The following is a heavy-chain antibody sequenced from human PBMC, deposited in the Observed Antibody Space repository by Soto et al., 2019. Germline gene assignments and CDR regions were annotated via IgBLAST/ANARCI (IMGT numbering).Heavy chain of an antibody. CDR2: ISGSGGST. V-gene: IGHV3-23*01. D-gene: IGHD3-10*01. J-gene: IGHJ5*02. Sequence: GGSLRLSCAASGFTFSSYAMSWVRQAPGKGLEWVSAISGSGGSTYYADSVKGRFTISRDNSKNTLYLQMNSLRAEDTAVYYCAKVLMVRGGIMSWFDPWGQGTLVTVSS. CDR3: AKVLMVRGGIMSWFDP. CDR1: GFTFSSYA.